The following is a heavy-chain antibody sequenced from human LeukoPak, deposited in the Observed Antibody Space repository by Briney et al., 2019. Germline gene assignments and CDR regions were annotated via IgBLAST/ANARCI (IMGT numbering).Heavy chain of an antibody. Sequence: SETLSLTCTVSGGSISSYYWSWIRQPAGKGLEWIGRIYTSGSTNYNPSLKSRVTMSVDTSKNQFSLKLSSVTAADTAVDYCARVGNSSGWYLLGWYFDLWGRGTLVTVSS. D-gene: IGHD6-19*01. V-gene: IGHV4-4*07. CDR3: ARVGNSSGWYLLGWYFDL. CDR2: IYTSGST. CDR1: GGSISSYY. J-gene: IGHJ2*01.